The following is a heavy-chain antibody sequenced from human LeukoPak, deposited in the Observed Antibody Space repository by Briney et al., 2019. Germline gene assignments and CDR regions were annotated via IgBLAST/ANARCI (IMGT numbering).Heavy chain of an antibody. V-gene: IGHV3-74*01. CDR1: GFTFNSYW. CDR2: INSDGSGS. Sequence: SGGSLRLSCAASGFTFNSYWMHWVRQAPGKGLVWVSRINSDGSGSSYADSVKGRFTIFRDNAKNTLYLQMDSLRAEDTAVYYCARGRYTQEWGQGTLVTVSS. D-gene: IGHD1-14*01. J-gene: IGHJ4*02. CDR3: ARGRYTQE.